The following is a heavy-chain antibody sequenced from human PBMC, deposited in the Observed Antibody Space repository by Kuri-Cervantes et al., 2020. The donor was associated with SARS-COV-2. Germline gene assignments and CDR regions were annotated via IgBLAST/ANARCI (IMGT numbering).Heavy chain of an antibody. CDR1: GYAFTGYY. CDR2: INPNSGGT. Sequence: ASVKVSCKASGYAFTGYYMHWVRQAPGQGLEWMGWINPNSGGTNYAQKFQGWVTMTRDTSISTAYMELSRLRSDDTAVYYCARDLDSSGYGYYYYGMDVWGQGTTGTESS. D-gene: IGHD3-22*01. CDR3: ARDLDSSGYGYYYYGMDV. V-gene: IGHV1-2*04. J-gene: IGHJ6*02.